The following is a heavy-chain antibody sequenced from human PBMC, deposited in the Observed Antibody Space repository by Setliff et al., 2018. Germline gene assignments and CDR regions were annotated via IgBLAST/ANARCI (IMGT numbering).Heavy chain of an antibody. V-gene: IGHV1-18*01. CDR1: GYTFRSYG. CDR3: VRSSAPQVVLAADFDF. CDR2: ISVYSGYT. D-gene: IGHD6-19*01. Sequence: ASVKVSCKASGYTFRSYGITWVRQAPGQGLEWMGWISVYSGYTVYSQKVQGRVTMTTDTSATTVYMELKSLRSDDTAVYYCVRSSAPQVVLAADFDFWGQGTPVTVSS. J-gene: IGHJ4*02.